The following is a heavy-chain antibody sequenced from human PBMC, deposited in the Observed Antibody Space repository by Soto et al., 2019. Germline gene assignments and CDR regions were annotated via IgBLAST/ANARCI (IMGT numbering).Heavy chain of an antibody. Sequence: GSLLLACSASGFTSSNHWMNWVRQAPGKGLEWVANIKPDGSVKYYADSVRGRFTISRDNAKNSVNLQMDSLRAEDTALYYCLGSGTASSWGQGTQVTVYS. CDR1: GFTSSNHW. J-gene: IGHJ5*02. D-gene: IGHD1-1*01. CDR3: LGSGTASS. V-gene: IGHV3-7*01. CDR2: IKPDGSVK.